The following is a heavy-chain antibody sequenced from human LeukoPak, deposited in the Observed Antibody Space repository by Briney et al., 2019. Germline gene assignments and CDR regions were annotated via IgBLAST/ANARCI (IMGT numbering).Heavy chain of an antibody. CDR2: FDPEDGET. J-gene: IGHJ1*01. V-gene: IGHV1-24*01. Sequence: ASVKVSCTVSGYTLTELSMHWVRQAPGKGLEWMGGFDPEDGETIYAQKFQGRVTMTEDTSTDTAYMELSSLMSEDTAVYYCARGLPKAVFGMVIEDWGQGTLVTVSS. CDR1: GYTLTELS. CDR3: ARGLPKAVFGMVIED. D-gene: IGHD3-3*01.